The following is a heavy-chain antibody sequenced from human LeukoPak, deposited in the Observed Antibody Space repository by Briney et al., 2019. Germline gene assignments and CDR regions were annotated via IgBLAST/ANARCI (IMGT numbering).Heavy chain of an antibody. D-gene: IGHD3-10*01. V-gene: IGHV4-34*01. CDR3: ASVSGITIVRGANRDSETSDY. J-gene: IGHJ4*02. Sequence: SETLSLTCAVYGGSFSGYYWSWIRQPPGKGLEWIGEINHSGSTNYNPSLKSRVTISVDTSKNQFSLKLSSVTAADTAVYYCASVSGITIVRGANRDSETSDYWGQGTLVTVSS. CDR1: GGSFSGYY. CDR2: INHSGST.